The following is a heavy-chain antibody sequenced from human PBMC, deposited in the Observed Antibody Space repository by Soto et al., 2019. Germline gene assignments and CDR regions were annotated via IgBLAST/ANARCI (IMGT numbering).Heavy chain of an antibody. D-gene: IGHD3-10*01. CDR1: GGSVSSGSYY. CDR3: ARHGRVRELIGP. J-gene: IGHJ5*02. V-gene: IGHV4-61*01. Sequence: SETLSLTCTVSGGSVSSGSYYWSWIRQPPGKGLEWIGYIYYSGSTNYNPSLKSRVTISVDTSKNQFSLKLSSVTAADTAVYYCARHGRVRELIGPWGQGTLVTVSS. CDR2: IYYSGST.